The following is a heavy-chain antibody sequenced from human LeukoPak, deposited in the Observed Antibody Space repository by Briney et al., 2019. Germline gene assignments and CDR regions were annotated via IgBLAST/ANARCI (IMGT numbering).Heavy chain of an antibody. J-gene: IGHJ4*02. CDR1: GGSISSSSYY. Sequence: PSETLSLTCTVSGGSISSSSYYWGWIRQPPGKGLEWIGHVYDSGSTTYNPSVKSRVIISQDTSKNEFSLKLKSVTAADTAVYYCARGHYSSGWYLDYWGQGALVSVSS. CDR3: ARGHYSSGWYLDY. D-gene: IGHD6-19*01. V-gene: IGHV4-61*05. CDR2: VYDSGST.